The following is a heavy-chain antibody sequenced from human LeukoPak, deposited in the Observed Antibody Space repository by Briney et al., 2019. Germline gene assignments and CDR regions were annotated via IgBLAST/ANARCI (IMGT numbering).Heavy chain of an antibody. CDR2: INPSGST. V-gene: IGHV4-34*01. D-gene: IGHD3-22*01. J-gene: IGHJ6*03. CDR1: GGSFSGYH. Sequence: PSETLSLTCAVYGGSFSGYHWTWIRQSPGKGLEWIGDINPSGSTYYNPSLKSRLTISVDTSKNQFSLKLRSVTAADTAVYYCARGRHDVTMIVVVMTSVSYYLDVWGKGTTVTVS. CDR3: ARGRHDVTMIVVVMTSVSYYLDV.